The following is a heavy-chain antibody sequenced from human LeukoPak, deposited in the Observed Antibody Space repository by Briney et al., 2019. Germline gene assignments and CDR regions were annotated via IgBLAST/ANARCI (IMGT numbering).Heavy chain of an antibody. CDR2: IKQDGSEK. CDR1: GFTFSSYW. D-gene: IGHD3-22*01. CDR3: ARDRSSGYYLY. J-gene: IGHJ4*02. Sequence: PGGSLRLSCAASGFTFSSYWMSWVRQAPGKGLEWVANIKQDGSEKYYVDSVKGRFTISRDTAKNSLYLQMNSLRAEDTAVYYCARDRSSGYYLYWGQGTLVTVSS. V-gene: IGHV3-7*01.